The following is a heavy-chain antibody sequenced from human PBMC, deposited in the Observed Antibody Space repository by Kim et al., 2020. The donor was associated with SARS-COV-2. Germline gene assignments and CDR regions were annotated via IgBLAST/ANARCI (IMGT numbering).Heavy chain of an antibody. D-gene: IGHD3-3*01. J-gene: IGHJ3*02. Sequence: GGSLRLSCAASGFTFSSYAMHWVRQAPGKGLEWVAVISYDGSNKYYADSVKGRFTISRDNSKNTLYLQMNSLRAEDTAVYYCARGPSYYDFWSGYYGESFDIWGRGTMITVSS. CDR2: ISYDGSNK. CDR3: ARGPSYYDFWSGYYGESFDI. CDR1: GFTFSSYA. V-gene: IGHV3-30-3*01.